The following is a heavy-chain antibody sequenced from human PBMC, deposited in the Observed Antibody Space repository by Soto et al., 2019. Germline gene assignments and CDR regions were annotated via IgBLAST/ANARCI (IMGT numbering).Heavy chain of an antibody. J-gene: IGHJ6*03. Sequence: ASVKVSCKASGYTFTSYDINWVRQATGQGLEWMGWMNPNSGNTGYAQKFQGRVTMTRNTSISTAYMELSSLRSEDTAVYYCARGEAEGAQPYYYYYMDVWGKGTTVTVSS. CDR3: ARGEAEGAQPYYYYYMDV. CDR1: GYTFTSYD. D-gene: IGHD1-26*01. V-gene: IGHV1-8*01. CDR2: MNPNSGNT.